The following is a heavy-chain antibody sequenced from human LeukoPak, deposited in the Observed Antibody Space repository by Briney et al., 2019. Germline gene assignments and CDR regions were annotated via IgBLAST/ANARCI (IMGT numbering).Heavy chain of an antibody. Sequence: GGSLRLSCAAAGVTLRSDEANRARQAPGKGLEWVSKISSSGSAIYYADSVKGRFTISRDNAKSSLYLQLSSLRVEGTAVYYCARGGSLGYWGQGTLVTVSS. CDR2: ISSSGSAI. CDR3: ARGGSLGY. D-gene: IGHD6-19*01. CDR1: GVTLRSDE. J-gene: IGHJ4*02. V-gene: IGHV3-48*03.